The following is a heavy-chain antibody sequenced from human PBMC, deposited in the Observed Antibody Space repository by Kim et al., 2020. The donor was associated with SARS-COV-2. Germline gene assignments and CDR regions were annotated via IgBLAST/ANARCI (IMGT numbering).Heavy chain of an antibody. CDR2: IWYDGSKK. J-gene: IGHJ6*01. CDR1: GFTFSNYG. Sequence: GGSLRLSCAASGFTFSNYGMHWVRQAPGKGLEWVAVIWYDGSKKYYGDSMKGRFTISRDNSKNTLHLQMNSLRAEDTAVYHCARDDYYGSGTSYRGYGM. CDR3: ARDDYYGSGTSYRGYGM. D-gene: IGHD3-10*01. V-gene: IGHV3-33*01.